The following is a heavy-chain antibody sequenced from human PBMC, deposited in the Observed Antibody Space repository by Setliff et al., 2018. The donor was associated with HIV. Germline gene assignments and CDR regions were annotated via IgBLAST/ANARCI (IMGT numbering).Heavy chain of an antibody. CDR2: IHHSGNT. Sequence: PSETLSLTCAVYGGSFSGYYWGWIRQPQGKGLEWIGEIHHSGNTNYNPSLKSRVTISIDTSKNQFSLKLSSVTAADTAVYSCASATPFVVVPAAPNYYYYMDVWGKGTTVTVSS. V-gene: IGHV4-34*01. J-gene: IGHJ6*03. CDR3: ASATPFVVVPAAPNYYYYMDV. CDR1: GGSFSGYY. D-gene: IGHD2-2*01.